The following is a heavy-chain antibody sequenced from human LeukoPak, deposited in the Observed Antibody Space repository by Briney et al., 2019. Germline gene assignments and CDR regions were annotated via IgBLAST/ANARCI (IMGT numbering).Heavy chain of an antibody. CDR3: AKDTRCGGDCYSVGNY. Sequence: GGSLRLSCAASGFTFSSYGMHWVRQAPGKGLEWVAVISYDGSNKYYTDSVKGRFTISRDNSKNTLYLQLNSLKPEDTAVYYCAKDTRCGGDCYSVGNYWGQGTLVTDSS. J-gene: IGHJ4*02. V-gene: IGHV3-30*18. CDR1: GFTFSSYG. CDR2: ISYDGSNK. D-gene: IGHD2-21*02.